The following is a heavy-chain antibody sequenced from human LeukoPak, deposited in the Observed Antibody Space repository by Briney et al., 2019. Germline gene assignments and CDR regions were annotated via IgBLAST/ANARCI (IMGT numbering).Heavy chain of an antibody. Sequence: ASVKVSCKASGYAFTSYGISWVRQATGQGLEWMGWMNPNSGNTGYAQKFQGRVTMTRNTSISTAYMELSSLRSEDTAVYYCARGKKRAYSSSWYGYWGQGTLVTVSS. CDR3: ARGKKRAYSSSWYGY. CDR2: MNPNSGNT. CDR1: GYAFTSYG. D-gene: IGHD6-13*01. V-gene: IGHV1-8*02. J-gene: IGHJ4*02.